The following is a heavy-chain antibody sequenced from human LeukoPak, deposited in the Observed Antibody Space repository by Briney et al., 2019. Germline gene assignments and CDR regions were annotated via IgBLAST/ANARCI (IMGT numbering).Heavy chain of an antibody. Sequence: SETLSLTRTVSGGSISSNYWTWIRQSPVKGLEWIGDISNSGSTSYNTSLKSRVTISIDTSKNQFSLKLSSVTAADTAVYYCGRDALVGYFSYYYMDVWGKGTTVTVSS. CDR2: ISNSGST. CDR1: GGSISSNY. V-gene: IGHV4-59*01. CDR3: GRDALVGYFSYYYMDV. D-gene: IGHD2-15*01. J-gene: IGHJ6*03.